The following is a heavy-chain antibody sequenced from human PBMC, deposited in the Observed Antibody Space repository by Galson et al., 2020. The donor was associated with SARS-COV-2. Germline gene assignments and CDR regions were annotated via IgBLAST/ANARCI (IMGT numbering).Heavy chain of an antibody. CDR2: IYYSGTT. J-gene: IGHJ4*02. D-gene: IGHD2-15*01. CDR1: GGSISSGDYY. CDR3: ASYCSGGSCLPSYYFDK. Sequence: ASGTLSLTCTVSGGSISSGDYYWSWIRQPPGKGLEWIGYIYYSGTTYYNPSLKSRVTISVDTSKNQFSLKLSSVTAADSAVYYCASYCSGGSCLPSYYFDKWGQGTLVTVSS. V-gene: IGHV4-30-4*01.